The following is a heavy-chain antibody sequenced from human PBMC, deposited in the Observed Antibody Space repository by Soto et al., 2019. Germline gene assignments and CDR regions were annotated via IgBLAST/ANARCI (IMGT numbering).Heavy chain of an antibody. CDR2: IDYDGRTT. Sequence: EVQLVESGGGLVQPGGSLRLSCVASGFTLSTYWMHWVRQAPGKGLVWVSRIDYDGRTTNYADAVKGRFTISRDNAKNTLYLQMNSLTVEDTAVYYCARVARGAWRVFDPWGQGTLVTVSS. V-gene: IGHV3-74*01. CDR3: ARVARGAWRVFDP. J-gene: IGHJ5*02. D-gene: IGHD1-26*01. CDR1: GFTLSTYW.